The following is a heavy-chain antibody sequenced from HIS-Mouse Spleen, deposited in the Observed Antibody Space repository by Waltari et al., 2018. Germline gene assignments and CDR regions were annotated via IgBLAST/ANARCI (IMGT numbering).Heavy chain of an antibody. V-gene: IGHV4-39*07. CDR3: ARAPTGFLEWFDAFDI. D-gene: IGHD3-3*01. CDR2: IYYSGST. J-gene: IGHJ3*02. Sequence: QLQLQESGPGLVTPSETLSLTCTVSGGSISSRRYYWGWIRQPPGKGLEWIGSIYYSGSTYYNPSLKSRVTISVDTSKNQFSLKLSSVTAADTAVYYCARAPTGFLEWFDAFDIWGQGTMVTVSS. CDR1: GGSISSRRYY.